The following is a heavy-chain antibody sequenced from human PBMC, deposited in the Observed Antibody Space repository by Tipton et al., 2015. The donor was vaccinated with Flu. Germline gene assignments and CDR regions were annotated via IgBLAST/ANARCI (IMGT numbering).Heavy chain of an antibody. D-gene: IGHD5-18*01. CDR1: GGSISSGSYY. CDR3: ARGGYSYGYGKNYHYYGMDV. CDR2: IYTSGST. V-gene: IGHV4-61*02. J-gene: IGHJ6*02. Sequence: LRLSCTVSGGSISSGSYYWSWIRQPAGKGLEWIGRIYTSGSTNYNPSLKSRVTISVDTSKNQFSLKLSSVTAADTAVYYCARGGYSYGYGKNYHYYGMDVWGQGTTVTVSS.